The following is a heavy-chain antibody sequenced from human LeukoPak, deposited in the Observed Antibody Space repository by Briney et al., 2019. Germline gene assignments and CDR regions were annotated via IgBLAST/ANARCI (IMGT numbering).Heavy chain of an antibody. CDR1: GFTFSRVS. V-gene: IGHV3-30*04. CDR2: ISDNEKRK. J-gene: IGHJ4*02. CDR3: ARNSSDRPFDY. D-gene: IGHD3-22*01. Sequence: GGSLRLSCAASGFTFSRVSMHWVRQAPGKGLEWVAFISDNEKRKYYTDSVKGRFTISRDNSKNTLHLQMDSLRVEDTAVYFCARNSSDRPFDYWGQGTLVTVSS.